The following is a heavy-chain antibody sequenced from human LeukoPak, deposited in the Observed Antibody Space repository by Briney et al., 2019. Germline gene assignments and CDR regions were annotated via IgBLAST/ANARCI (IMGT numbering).Heavy chain of an antibody. CDR3: ASLGITGTTGYFDY. Sequence: GGSLRLSCAASGFTFSSYEMNWVRQAPGKGLEWVSYISSSGSTIYYADSVKGRFTISRDNAKNSLYLQMNGLRAEDTAVYYCASLGITGTTGYFDYWGQGTLVTVSS. CDR1: GFTFSSYE. V-gene: IGHV3-48*03. D-gene: IGHD1-14*01. CDR2: ISSSGSTI. J-gene: IGHJ4*02.